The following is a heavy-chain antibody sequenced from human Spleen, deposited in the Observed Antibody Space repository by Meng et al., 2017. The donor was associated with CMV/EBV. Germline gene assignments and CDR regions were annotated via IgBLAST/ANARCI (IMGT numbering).Heavy chain of an antibody. CDR3: ARDNNWGPDY. D-gene: IGHD7-27*01. CDR1: GYPFISYG. Sequence: ASVKVSCKTSGYPFISYGISWVRQAPGKGLEWMGWISGYNGRTNYAQSFQGRLTLTRDTSINTGYMELTRLTSDDTAVYYCARDNNWGPDYWGQGTLVTVSS. J-gene: IGHJ4*02. CDR2: ISGYNGRT. V-gene: IGHV1-18*01.